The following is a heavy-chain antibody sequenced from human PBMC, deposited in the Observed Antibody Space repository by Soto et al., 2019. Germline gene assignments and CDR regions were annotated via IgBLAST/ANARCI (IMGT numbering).Heavy chain of an antibody. Sequence: QLQLQESGSGLVKPSQTLSLTCAVSGGSIISGGYSWSWIRQPPGKGLEWIGYIYHSGSTYYNPYLKSRVTISVDRSKNQFSLKLSSVPAADTAVYYCARVNYYDSSGYSPRDTTFEYWGQGTLVTVSS. J-gene: IGHJ4*02. V-gene: IGHV4-30-2*01. CDR2: IYHSGST. D-gene: IGHD3-22*01. CDR3: ARVNYYDSSGYSPRDTTFEY. CDR1: GGSIISGGYS.